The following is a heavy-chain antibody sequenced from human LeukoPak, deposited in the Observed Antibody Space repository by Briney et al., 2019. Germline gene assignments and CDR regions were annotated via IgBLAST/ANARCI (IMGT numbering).Heavy chain of an antibody. CDR1: GGSISSSSYY. J-gene: IGHJ4*02. CDR3: ARSGYSYGYHFLDY. Sequence: SETLSLTCTVSGGSISSSSYYWGWIRQPPGKGLEWIGSFYYSGSTYYYNPSLKSRATISVDTSKNQFSLKLSSVTAVDTAVYYCARSGYSYGYHFLDYWGQGTLVTVSS. V-gene: IGHV4-39*07. CDR2: FYYSGSTY. D-gene: IGHD5-18*01.